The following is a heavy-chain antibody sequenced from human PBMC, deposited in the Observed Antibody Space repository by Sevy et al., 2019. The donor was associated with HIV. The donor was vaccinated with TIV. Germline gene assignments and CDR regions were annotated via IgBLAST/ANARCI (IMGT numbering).Heavy chain of an antibody. V-gene: IGHV3-23*01. J-gene: IGHJ6*02. D-gene: IGHD2-2*01. Sequence: GGSLRLSCAASGFTFSNYAMSWVRQAPGKGLEWVSSISRSGSSTDYADSVKGRFTISRDNSMNTLYLQMNSLRAEDTALYYCAKVDVVVPVADYGLDVWGQGTTVTVS. CDR3: AKVDVVVPVADYGLDV. CDR2: ISRSGSST. CDR1: GFTFSNYA.